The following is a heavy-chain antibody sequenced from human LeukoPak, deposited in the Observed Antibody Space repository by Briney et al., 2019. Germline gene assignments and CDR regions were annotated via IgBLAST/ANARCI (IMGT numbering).Heavy chain of an antibody. Sequence: GSSGEASYKASGGTFSSYAISWVRQAPGHGLKCMGEIIPIFGTANYAQKFQGRVTITADESTSTAYMELSSLRSEDTAVYYCARVGVTMVRGVILYFDYWGQGTLVTVSS. V-gene: IGHV1-69*01. CDR2: IIPIFGTA. CDR1: GGTFSSYA. CDR3: ARVGVTMVRGVILYFDY. D-gene: IGHD3-10*01. J-gene: IGHJ4*02.